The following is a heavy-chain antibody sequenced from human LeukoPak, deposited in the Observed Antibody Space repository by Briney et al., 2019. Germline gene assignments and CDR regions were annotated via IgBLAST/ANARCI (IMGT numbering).Heavy chain of an antibody. D-gene: IGHD6-13*01. J-gene: IGHJ4*02. CDR3: ARDSSSSWYGYFDY. Sequence: SETLSLTCTVSGGSVSSGSYYWSWIRQPPGKGLEWIGYIYYSGSTNYNPSLKSRVTISVDTSKNQFSLKLSSVTAADTAVYYCARDSSSSWYGYFDYWGQGTLVTVSS. CDR2: IYYSGST. V-gene: IGHV4-61*01. CDR1: GGSVSSGSYY.